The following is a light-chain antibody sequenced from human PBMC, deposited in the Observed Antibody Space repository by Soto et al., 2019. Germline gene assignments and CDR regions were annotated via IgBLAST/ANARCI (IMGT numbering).Light chain of an antibody. CDR3: QVWDSSSDHPGV. CDR1: KIGSKS. CDR2: YDS. J-gene: IGLJ2*01. Sequence: SYELTQPPSVSVAPGKTARITCGGNKIGSKSVHWYQQKPGQAPVPVIYYDSDRPSGIPERFSGSNSGNTATLTTSRVEAGDEAAYYCQVWDSSSDHPGVFGGGTKLTVL. V-gene: IGLV3-21*04.